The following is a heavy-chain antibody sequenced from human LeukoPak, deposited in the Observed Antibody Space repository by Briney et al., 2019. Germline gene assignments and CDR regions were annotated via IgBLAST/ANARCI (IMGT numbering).Heavy chain of an antibody. Sequence: GGSLRLSCAASGFTFSTYWMHWVRQAPGKGLVWVSRTNSDGSRTIYADSVKGRFTISRDNAKNTLYLQMNSLRAEDTAVYYCARVYGVVVTTIKFDYWGQGTLVTVSS. D-gene: IGHD2-21*02. J-gene: IGHJ4*02. CDR3: ARVYGVVVTTIKFDY. V-gene: IGHV3-74*01. CDR1: GFTFSTYW. CDR2: TNSDGSRT.